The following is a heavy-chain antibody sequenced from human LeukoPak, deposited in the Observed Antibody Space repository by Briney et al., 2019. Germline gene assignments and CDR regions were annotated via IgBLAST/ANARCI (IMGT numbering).Heavy chain of an antibody. CDR1: GGSISSGGYS. D-gene: IGHD3-10*01. J-gene: IGHJ4*02. V-gene: IGHV4-30-4*07. CDR2: IYYSGST. CDR3: ARTAITMVRGHFDY. Sequence: PSETLSLTCAVSGGSISSGGYSWSWIRQPPGKGLEWIGYIYYSGSTYYNPSLKSRVTISVDTSKNQFSLKLSSVTAADTAVYYCARTAITMVRGHFDYWGQGTLVTVSS.